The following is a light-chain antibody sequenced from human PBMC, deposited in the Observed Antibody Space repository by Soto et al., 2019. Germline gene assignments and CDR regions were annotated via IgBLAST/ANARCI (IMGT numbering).Light chain of an antibody. CDR3: QQSSGGPPFT. Sequence: DIQMTQSPSSLSASVGDRVTIACRASQSINIFLNWYQQKPGKAPKLLIYGASSLQSGVPSRFSAAGSGTDFNLSITSLQPEDYGTYYCQQSSGGPPFTFGPGTTVDIK. J-gene: IGKJ3*01. CDR2: GAS. V-gene: IGKV1-39*01. CDR1: QSINIF.